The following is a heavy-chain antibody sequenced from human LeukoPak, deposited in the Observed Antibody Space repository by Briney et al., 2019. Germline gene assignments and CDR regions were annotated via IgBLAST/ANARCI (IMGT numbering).Heavy chain of an antibody. CDR1: DTSINTYY. D-gene: IGHD3-9*01. V-gene: IGHV4-4*07. J-gene: IGHJ3*02. CDR2: IYTTGTT. Sequence: SETLSLTCTVSDTSINTYYWSWIRQPAGKGLEWIGHIYTTGTTNYNPSLKSRVTMSIDTSKNQFSLNLRSVTAADTAVYYCARVSVLLTDWLLNAFDIWGQGTMVTVSS. CDR3: ARVSVLLTDWLLNAFDI.